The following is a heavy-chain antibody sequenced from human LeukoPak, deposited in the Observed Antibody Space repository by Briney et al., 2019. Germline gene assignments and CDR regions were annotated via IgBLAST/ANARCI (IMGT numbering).Heavy chain of an antibody. CDR3: ARGGVANGFDV. CDR2: VYHSGST. Sequence: SETLSLTCVVYAGSFSNYYWSWIRQIPGKGLEWIGEVYHSGSTDYNPSLKSRITISIDTSKSHFSLKLSSVTVADTAVYYCARGGVANGFDVWGQGTRVTVSS. CDR1: AGSFSNYY. J-gene: IGHJ3*01. D-gene: IGHD2-15*01. V-gene: IGHV4-34*01.